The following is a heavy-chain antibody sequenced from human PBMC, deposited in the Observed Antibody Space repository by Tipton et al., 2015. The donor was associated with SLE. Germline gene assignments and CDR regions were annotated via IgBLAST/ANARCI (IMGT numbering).Heavy chain of an antibody. J-gene: IGHJ4*02. CDR3: SKDLSKDTSAWALEY. D-gene: IGHD6-19*01. CDR2: IRYDGSDK. V-gene: IGHV3-30*02. CDR1: GFTFYLYR. Sequence: SLRLSCAASGFTFYLYRMHWVRQAPGKGLEWLAFIRYDGSDKWYAASVKGRVTIFRDNSKKTLYLEMNSLKAEDTATYYCSKDLSKDTSAWALEYWGQGAPVTVSS.